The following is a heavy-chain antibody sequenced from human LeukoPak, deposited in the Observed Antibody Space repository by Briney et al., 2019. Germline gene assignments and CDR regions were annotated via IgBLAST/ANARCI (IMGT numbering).Heavy chain of an antibody. CDR2: IKSDGTYT. V-gene: IGHV3-74*01. CDR1: GFTLSNYW. Sequence: GGSLRLSCAASGFTLSNYWMHWVRQAPGKGLVWVSRIKSDGTYTSYADSVKGRFTISRDNAKSTLYLQMNSLRVEDTAVYFCARNSARGGISVYWGQGTLVTVSS. J-gene: IGHJ4*02. D-gene: IGHD4-23*01. CDR3: ARNSARGGISVY.